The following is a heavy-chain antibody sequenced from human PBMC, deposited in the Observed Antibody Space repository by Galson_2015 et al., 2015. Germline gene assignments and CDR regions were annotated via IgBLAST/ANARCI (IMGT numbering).Heavy chain of an antibody. D-gene: IGHD2-15*01. CDR3: ARLKGCSSGTCYWAFDI. CDR1: GFTLSNYW. CDR2: IKQDGSEK. J-gene: IGHJ3*02. V-gene: IGHV3-7*01. Sequence: SLRLSCAVSGFTLSNYWMSWVRQAPGKGLEWVVNIKQDGSEKYYVDSVRGRFTISRGNSRNLVSLEMNSLRAEDTAVYYCARLKGCSSGTCYWAFDIWGQGTMVTVSS.